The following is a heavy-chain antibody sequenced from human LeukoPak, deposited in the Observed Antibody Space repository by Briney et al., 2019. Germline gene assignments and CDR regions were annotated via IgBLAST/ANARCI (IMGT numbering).Heavy chain of an antibody. CDR2: INHSGST. CDR1: GGSFSGYY. V-gene: IGHV4-34*01. D-gene: IGHD3-22*01. CDR3: ARGRDDSSPFDY. Sequence: SETLSLTCAVYGGSFSGYYWSWIRQPPGKGLEWIGEINHSGSTNYNPSLKSRVTISVDTSKNQFSLKLSSVTAADTAVYYCARGRDDSSPFDYWGQGTLVTVSS. J-gene: IGHJ4*02.